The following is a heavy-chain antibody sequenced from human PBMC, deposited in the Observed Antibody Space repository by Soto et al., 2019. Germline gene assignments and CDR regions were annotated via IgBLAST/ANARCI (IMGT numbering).Heavy chain of an antibody. Sequence: QVHLQQWGAGLLKSSETLSLTCAVYGGSFDGYYWGWIRQVPGKGLEWIGEIDHSDRTEFNPSLKSRVTISMNTSKNPFSLKLRSVTAADTAVYYCARLTIQLYLHGDGFDVWGQGTMVTVSS. D-gene: IGHD3-16*01. V-gene: IGHV4-34*01. CDR2: IDHSDRT. J-gene: IGHJ3*01. CDR3: ARLTIQLYLHGDGFDV. CDR1: GGSFDGYY.